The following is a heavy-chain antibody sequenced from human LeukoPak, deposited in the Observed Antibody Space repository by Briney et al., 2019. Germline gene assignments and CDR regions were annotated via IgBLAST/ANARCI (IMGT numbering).Heavy chain of an antibody. J-gene: IGHJ4*02. CDR2: IYYSGST. CDR3: ARDLLSEIDY. CDR1: GGSISSSSYY. Sequence: SETLSLTCTVSGGSISSSSYYWGWIRQPPGKGLEWIGSIYYSGSTYYNPSLKSRVTISVDTSKNQFSLKLSSVTAADTAVYYCARDLLSEIDYWGQGTLVTVSS. V-gene: IGHV4-39*07.